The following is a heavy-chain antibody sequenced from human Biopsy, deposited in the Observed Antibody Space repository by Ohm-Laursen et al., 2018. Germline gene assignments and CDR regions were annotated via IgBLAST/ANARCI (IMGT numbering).Heavy chain of an antibody. J-gene: IGHJ2*01. D-gene: IGHD1-26*01. CDR1: GGSISSYY. V-gene: IGHV4-59*08. CDR3: ARHAPSYSGSYWRYFDL. CDR2: IYYTGST. Sequence: SDTLSLTCTVSGGSISSYYWSWIRQPPGKGLEWIGYIYYTGSTNYNPSLKCQVTISVDTSMNHLSLRLTSVTAADTAVYYCARHAPSYSGSYWRYFDLWGCGTLVTVSS.